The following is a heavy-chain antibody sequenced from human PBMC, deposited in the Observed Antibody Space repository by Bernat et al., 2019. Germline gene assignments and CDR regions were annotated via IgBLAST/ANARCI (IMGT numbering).Heavy chain of an antibody. CDR2: ISYDGVNK. CDR1: GFTFSSYA. J-gene: IGHJ6*02. D-gene: IGHD3-16*01. Sequence: QVQLVESGGGVVQPGRSLRLSCAASGFTFSSYAIHWVRQAPGKGLEWVAAISYDGVNKYYADSVKGRFSISSDNSKNTLYLQMNSLRAEDTAVYYCARDRRGTDSGGMDVWGQGTTVTVSS. CDR3: ARDRRGTDSGGMDV. V-gene: IGHV3-30-3*01.